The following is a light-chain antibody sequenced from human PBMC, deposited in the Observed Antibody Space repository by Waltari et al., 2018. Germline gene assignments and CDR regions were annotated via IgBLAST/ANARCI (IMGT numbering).Light chain of an antibody. V-gene: IGLV2-14*01. CDR1: KRDVGGYDF. CDR3: SSYTSKYTHV. Sequence: QSALTQPASVSGSPGQSITISCTGTKRDVGGYDFVAWYQQHPGKVPKLIIYGVANRPSGISNRFSGSKSGGTASLTISGLQAEDEADYYCSSYTSKYTHVFGTGTKVTVL. J-gene: IGLJ1*01. CDR2: GVA.